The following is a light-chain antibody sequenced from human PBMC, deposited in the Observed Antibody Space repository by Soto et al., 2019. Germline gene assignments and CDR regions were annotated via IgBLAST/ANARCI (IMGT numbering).Light chain of an antibody. CDR2: AAS. Sequence: DIQMTQSPSFLSASVGDRVSISCRASQSIRSYLNWYQQNPGKAPKLLIYAASTLQRGVPSRFSGSGSGTDFTLTISSLQPEDFATYICQQSFDTLSFTFGGGTKVDI. CDR3: QQSFDTLSFT. CDR1: QSIRSY. J-gene: IGKJ4*01. V-gene: IGKV1-39*01.